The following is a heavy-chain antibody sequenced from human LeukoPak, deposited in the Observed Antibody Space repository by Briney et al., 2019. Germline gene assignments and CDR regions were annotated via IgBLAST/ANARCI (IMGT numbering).Heavy chain of an antibody. V-gene: IGHV3-23*01. CDR2: ISGSGTNT. CDR1: GFSFNTYA. D-gene: IGHD3-10*01. J-gene: IGHJ4*02. Sequence: GGSLRLSCAASGFSFNTYAMNWVRQAPGKGLGWVSGISGSGTNTYYADSVKGRFTISRDNSKNTLYLQMNSLRAEDTAVYYCAKADRADVPSKVDYWGQGTLVTVSS. CDR3: AKADRADVPSKVDY.